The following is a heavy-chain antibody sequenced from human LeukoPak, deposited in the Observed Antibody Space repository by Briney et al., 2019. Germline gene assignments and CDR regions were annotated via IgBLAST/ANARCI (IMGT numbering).Heavy chain of an antibody. V-gene: IGHV1-8*03. CDR2: MTPNSGYT. CDR1: GYTFTSYD. D-gene: IGHD5-24*01. CDR3: ARGRDGYNFGYFDL. Sequence: ASVKVPCKASGYTFTSYDINWVRQATGQGLEWMGWMTPNSGYTGYAQKFQGRVTITRNTSITTAYMELSSLRFEDTAVYYCARGRDGYNFGYFDLWGRGTLVTVSS. J-gene: IGHJ2*01.